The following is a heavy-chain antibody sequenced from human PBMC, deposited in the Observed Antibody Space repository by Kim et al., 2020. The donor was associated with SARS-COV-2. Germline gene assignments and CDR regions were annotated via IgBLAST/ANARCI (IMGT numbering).Heavy chain of an antibody. CDR2: ISYDGSNK. Sequence: GGSLRLSCAASGFTFSSYAMHWVRQAPGKGLEWVAVISYDGSNKYYADSVKGRFTISRDNSKNTLYLQMNSLRAEDTAVYYCASIIGYSSSWYVDWGQGTLVTVSS. D-gene: IGHD6-13*01. CDR1: GFTFSSYA. J-gene: IGHJ4*02. CDR3: ASIIGYSSSWYVD. V-gene: IGHV3-30*04.